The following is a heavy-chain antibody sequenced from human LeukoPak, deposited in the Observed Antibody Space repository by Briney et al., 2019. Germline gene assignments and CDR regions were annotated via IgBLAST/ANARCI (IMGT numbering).Heavy chain of an antibody. CDR3: ARGDLDMNDY. Sequence: PGGSLRLSCSASGLTFSTYIMNSVRQAPGKGLEWVSYISSSGTYIYYADSVKGRFTISRDNAKNSLYLQMNSLRAEDTSVYYCARGDLDMNDYWGQGTLVTVSS. D-gene: IGHD3-16*01. V-gene: IGHV3-21*01. CDR1: GLTFSTYI. J-gene: IGHJ4*02. CDR2: ISSSGTYI.